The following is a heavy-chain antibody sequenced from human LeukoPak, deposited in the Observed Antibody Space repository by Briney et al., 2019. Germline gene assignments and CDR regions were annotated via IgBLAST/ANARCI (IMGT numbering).Heavy chain of an antibody. CDR2: IDPGGGST. CDR3: ASYLSGWPMKY. V-gene: IGHV1-46*01. Sequence: ASVKVSCKASGYTFISYYMYWVRQAPGQGLEWMGMIDPGGGSTTYAQNFQGRVTMTRDMSTSTVYMELSSLRSEDTAVYYCASYLSGWPMKYWGQGTLVTVSS. CDR1: GYTFISYY. J-gene: IGHJ4*02. D-gene: IGHD6-19*01.